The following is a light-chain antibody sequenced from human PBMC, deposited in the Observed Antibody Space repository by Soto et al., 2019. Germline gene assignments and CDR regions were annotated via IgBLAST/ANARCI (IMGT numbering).Light chain of an antibody. CDR2: DAS. CDR3: QQRSNWPLN. J-gene: IGKJ4*01. V-gene: IGKV3-11*01. CDR1: QSVSSY. Sequence: EIVLTQSPATLSLSPGERATLSCRASQSVSSYLAWYQQKPGQAPRLLIYDASNRATGIPARFSGSGSGTDFTLTISSLEPEDFAVYYCQQRSNWPLNFGGRTKV.